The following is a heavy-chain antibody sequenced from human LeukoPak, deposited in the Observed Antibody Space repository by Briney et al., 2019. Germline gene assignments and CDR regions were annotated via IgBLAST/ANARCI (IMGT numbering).Heavy chain of an antibody. Sequence: GASVKVSCKASGGTFSSYAISWVRQAPGQGLEWMGRIIPILGIANYAQKFQGRVTITADKSTSTAYMELSSLRSDDTAVYYCARGLERWLQLTPGYWGQGTLVTVSS. V-gene: IGHV1-69*04. CDR1: GGTFSSYA. J-gene: IGHJ4*02. D-gene: IGHD5-24*01. CDR2: IIPILGIA. CDR3: ARGLERWLQLTPGY.